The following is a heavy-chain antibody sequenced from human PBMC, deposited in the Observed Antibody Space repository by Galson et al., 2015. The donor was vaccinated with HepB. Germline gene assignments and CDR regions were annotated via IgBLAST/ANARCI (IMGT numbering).Heavy chain of an antibody. CDR2: ISAYNADT. Sequence: SVKVSCKASGYSFSIYGISWVRQAPGQGLEWMAWISAYNADTYYAQKLQGRVTMTTDTSTGTAYMELRSLRSDDTAVYYCARVSNWVYYFDYWGQGTLVTVSS. CDR1: GYSFSIYG. CDR3: ARVSNWVYYFDY. D-gene: IGHD7-27*01. J-gene: IGHJ4*02. V-gene: IGHV1-18*01.